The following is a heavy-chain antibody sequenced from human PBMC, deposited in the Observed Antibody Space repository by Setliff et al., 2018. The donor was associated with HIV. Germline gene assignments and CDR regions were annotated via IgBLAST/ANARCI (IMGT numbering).Heavy chain of an antibody. CDR2: IKQDGSDK. CDR1: GFTFSSFW. CDR3: AREVSSTPYYFNY. J-gene: IGHJ4*02. Sequence: QAGGSLRLSCAASGFTFSSFWMSWVRQAPGKGLEWVANIKQDGSDKFYVDSVKGRFTISRDNAKNSLYLQMNSLRADDTAVYYCAREVSSTPYYFNYWGQGTLVTVSS. D-gene: IGHD2-8*01. V-gene: IGHV3-7*05.